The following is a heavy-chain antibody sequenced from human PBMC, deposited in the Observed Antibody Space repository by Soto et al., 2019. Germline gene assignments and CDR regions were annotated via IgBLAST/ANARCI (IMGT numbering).Heavy chain of an antibody. Sequence: QLQLQESGPGLVKPSETLSLTCTVSGGSISSSSYYWGWIRQPPGKGLEWIGSIYYSGSTYYNPSLKSRVTISVDTSKNQFSLKLSSVTAADTAVYYCASSTRKIYPAGPRLEHAFDIWGQGTMVTVSS. D-gene: IGHD6-19*01. CDR2: IYYSGST. CDR3: ASSTRKIYPAGPRLEHAFDI. V-gene: IGHV4-39*01. J-gene: IGHJ3*02. CDR1: GGSISSSSYY.